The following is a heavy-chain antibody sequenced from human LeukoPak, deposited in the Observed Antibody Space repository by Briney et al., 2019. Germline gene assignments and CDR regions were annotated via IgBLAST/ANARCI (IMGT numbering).Heavy chain of an antibody. Sequence: ASVKVSCKASGYTFTSYDINWVRQATGQGLEWMGWMNPNSGNTGYAQKFQGRVTMTRNTSISTAYMELSSLRSEDTAVYYCARDHYHKIHSVMVTAPDYWGRGTLVIVSS. CDR3: ARDHYHKIHSVMVTAPDY. CDR1: GYTFTSYD. J-gene: IGHJ4*02. D-gene: IGHD2-21*02. CDR2: MNPNSGNT. V-gene: IGHV1-8*01.